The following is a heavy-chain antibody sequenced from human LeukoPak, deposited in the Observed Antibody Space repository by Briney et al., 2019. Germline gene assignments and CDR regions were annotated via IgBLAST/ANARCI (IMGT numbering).Heavy chain of an antibody. D-gene: IGHD3-22*01. CDR2: IYSGGST. CDR3: ARQRPLSSGYRFDAFDI. V-gene: IGHV3-53*01. CDR1: GFTFSSNY. Sequence: PGGSLRLSCAASGFTFSSNYMRWVRQAPGKGLEWVSVIYSGGSTYYADSVNGRFTISRDNSKNTLYLQMNSLRAEDTAVYYCARQRPLSSGYRFDAFDIWGQGTMVTVSS. J-gene: IGHJ3*02.